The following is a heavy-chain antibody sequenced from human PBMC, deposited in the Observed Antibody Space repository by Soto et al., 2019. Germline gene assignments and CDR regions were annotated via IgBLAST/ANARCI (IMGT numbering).Heavy chain of an antibody. V-gene: IGHV4-39*01. CDR2: SYHSGST. CDR1: GASITSLYYY. D-gene: IGHD6-6*01. CDR3: ARRGWGSSSFFDY. Sequence: SETLSLTCTVSGASITSLYYYWGWIRQPPGKGLEWIGSSYHSGSTYYAPSLTSRVAMSVDTSKNQFSLKLNSVTAADTAVYYCARRGWGSSSFFDYWGQGTLVTVSS. J-gene: IGHJ4*02.